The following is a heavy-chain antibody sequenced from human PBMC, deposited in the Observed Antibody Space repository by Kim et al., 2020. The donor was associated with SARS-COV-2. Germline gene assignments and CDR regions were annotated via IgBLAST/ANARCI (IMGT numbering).Heavy chain of an antibody. J-gene: IGHJ4*02. D-gene: IGHD5-12*01. CDR1: GFTFSSYS. CDR2: ISSSSSYI. Sequence: GGSLRLSCAASGFTFSSYSMNWVRQAPGKGLEWVSSISSSSSYIYYADSVKGRFTISRDNAKNSLYLQMNSLRAEDTAVYYCARDHEWLRSYYFDYWGPGTLVTVSS. V-gene: IGHV3-21*01. CDR3: ARDHEWLRSYYFDY.